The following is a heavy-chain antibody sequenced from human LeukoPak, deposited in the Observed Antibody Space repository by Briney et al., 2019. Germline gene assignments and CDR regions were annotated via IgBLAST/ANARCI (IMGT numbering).Heavy chain of an antibody. J-gene: IGHJ5*02. CDR3: AKDGFDP. Sequence: GGSLRLSCAASGFTFSSYGMHWVRQAPGEGLEWVAVISYDGSNKYYADSVKGRFTISRDNSKNTLYLQMNSLRAEDTAVYYCAKDGFDPWGQGTLVTVSS. CDR1: GFTFSSYG. CDR2: ISYDGSNK. V-gene: IGHV3-30*18.